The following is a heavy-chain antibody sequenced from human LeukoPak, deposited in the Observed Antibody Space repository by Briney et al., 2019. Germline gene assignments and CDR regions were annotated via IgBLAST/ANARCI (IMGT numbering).Heavy chain of an antibody. J-gene: IGHJ3*02. D-gene: IGHD6-19*01. Sequence: GASVKVSCKASGYTFSSYAISWVRQAPGQGLEWMGGIIPIFGTANYAQKFQGRVTMTEDTSTDTAYMELSSLRSEDTAVYYCATAGIAVVPAADIWGQGTMVTVSS. V-gene: IGHV1-69*06. CDR1: GYTFSSYA. CDR2: IIPIFGTA. CDR3: ATAGIAVVPAADI.